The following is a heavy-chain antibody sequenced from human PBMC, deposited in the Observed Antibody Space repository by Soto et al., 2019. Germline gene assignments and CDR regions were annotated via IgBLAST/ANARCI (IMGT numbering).Heavy chain of an antibody. Sequence: TSETLSITCTVSGGSVRSYYWSWIRQPPGKGLEWIGYLYYSGSTNYNPSLKSRVIISVDTSKNQFSLKLTSATAADTAVYYCARGGNSGWDAFDIWGQGTMVTVSS. V-gene: IGHV4-59*02. CDR3: ARGGNSGWDAFDI. CDR1: GGSVRSYY. J-gene: IGHJ3*02. D-gene: IGHD6-25*01. CDR2: LYYSGST.